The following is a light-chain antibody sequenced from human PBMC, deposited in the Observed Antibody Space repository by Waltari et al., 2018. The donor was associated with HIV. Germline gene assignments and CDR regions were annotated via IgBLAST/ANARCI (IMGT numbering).Light chain of an antibody. CDR2: DLS. V-gene: IGLV2-14*03. J-gene: IGLJ3*02. Sequence: QSALSHPAPVSESRGQSIPLSCPRSSSSLDHHNLVSWFQHHPTKAPKLIIFDLSYRPAGVSNSFAGSKSGNRASLTISGLQAEDEADYYCSSYTTIYTGVFGGGTKLTVL. CDR3: SSYTTIYTGV. CDR1: SSSLDHHNL.